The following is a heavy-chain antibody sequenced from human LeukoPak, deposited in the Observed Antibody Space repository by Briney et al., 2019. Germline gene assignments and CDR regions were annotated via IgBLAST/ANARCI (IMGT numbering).Heavy chain of an antibody. D-gene: IGHD6-13*01. CDR1: GGSISGYY. CDR3: ARDRVAAAVYYFDY. J-gene: IGHJ4*02. V-gene: IGHV4-59*01. Sequence: SETLSLTCTVSGGSISGYYLSWIRQSPGKGLEWIGYIYDSGTTNYNPSLKSRVLMSVDTSKTQVSLKVRSVTAADTAVYYCARDRVAAAVYYFDYWGQGTLVTVSS. CDR2: IYDSGTT.